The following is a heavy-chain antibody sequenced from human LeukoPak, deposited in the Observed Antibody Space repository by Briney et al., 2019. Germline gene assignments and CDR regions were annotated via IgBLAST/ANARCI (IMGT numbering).Heavy chain of an antibody. V-gene: IGHV3-23*01. CDR2: ISGSGATT. Sequence: GGSLRLSCAASGFTFNSYAMTWVRQAPGKGLEWVSLISGSGATTSYADSVRGRFTISRDNSKNTLYLQMNSLRAEDTAVYYCGRYYVMDVWGQGTSVTVSS. CDR3: GRYYVMDV. CDR1: GFTFNSYA. J-gene: IGHJ6*02.